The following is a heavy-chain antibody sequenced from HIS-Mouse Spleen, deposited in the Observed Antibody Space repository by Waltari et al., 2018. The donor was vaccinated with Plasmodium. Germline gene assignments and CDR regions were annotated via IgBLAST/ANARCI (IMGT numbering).Heavy chain of an antibody. CDR3: AKDRRSSSWYVDY. CDR1: GCTFSSYG. J-gene: IGHJ4*02. Sequence: QVQLVESGGGVVQPGRSLRLSCAASGCTFSSYGMHWVRQAPGKGLGWCAVISYEGSNKYYADSVKGRFTSSGDNSKNTLYLQMNSLRAEDTAVYDCAKDRRSSSWYVDYWGQGTLVTVSS. CDR2: ISYEGSNK. D-gene: IGHD6-13*01. V-gene: IGHV3-30*18.